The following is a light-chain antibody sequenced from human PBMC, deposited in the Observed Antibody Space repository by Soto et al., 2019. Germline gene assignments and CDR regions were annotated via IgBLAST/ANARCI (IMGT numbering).Light chain of an antibody. Sequence: IGITLSPDYLAVSLGERATINCKSSQSVFFSSYNKDFLAWYQQKPGQPPKLLIYWASTREAGVPDRFSGSRSGTDFTLTISSLQAEDVAVYYCQQYCSTPLTFGGGTKVDIK. CDR1: QSVFFSSYNKDF. J-gene: IGKJ4*01. V-gene: IGKV4-1*01. CDR2: WAS. CDR3: QQYCSTPLT.